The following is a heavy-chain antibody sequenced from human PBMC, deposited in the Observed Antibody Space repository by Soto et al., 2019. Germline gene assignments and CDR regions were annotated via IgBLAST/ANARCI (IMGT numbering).Heavy chain of an antibody. CDR2: IIPILGIA. V-gene: IGHV1-69*04. Sequence: GASVKVSCKASGGTFSSYAISWVRQAPGQGLEWMGRIIPILGIANYAQKFQGRVTITADKSTSTAYMELSSLRSEDTAVYYCARLIVGATTNAFDIWGQGTMVTVSS. D-gene: IGHD1-26*01. J-gene: IGHJ3*02. CDR3: ARLIVGATTNAFDI. CDR1: GGTFSSYA.